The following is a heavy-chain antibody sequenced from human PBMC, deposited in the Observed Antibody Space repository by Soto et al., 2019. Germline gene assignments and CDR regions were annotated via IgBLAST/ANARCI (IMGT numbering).Heavy chain of an antibody. J-gene: IGHJ5*02. D-gene: IGHD5-18*01. Sequence: GESLKISCKGSGYSFTSYWIGWVRQMPGKGLEWMGIIYPGDSDTRYSPSFQGQVTISADKSISTAYLQWSSLKASDTAMYYCARLAGYSYGPNWFDPWGQGTLVTVPQ. CDR2: IYPGDSDT. CDR3: ARLAGYSYGPNWFDP. V-gene: IGHV5-51*01. CDR1: GYSFTSYW.